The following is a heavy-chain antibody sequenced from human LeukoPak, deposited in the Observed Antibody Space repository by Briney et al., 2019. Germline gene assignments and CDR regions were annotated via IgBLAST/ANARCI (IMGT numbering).Heavy chain of an antibody. CDR3: ARDLKPDVRQYYYYGMDV. CDR2: TYSGGNT. J-gene: IGHJ6*02. D-gene: IGHD1-14*01. Sequence: GGSLRLSCAASEFTVSSNYMSWVRQAPGKGLEWVSVTYSGGNTYYADSVKGRFTISRDNSKNTLYLQMNSLRAEDTAVYYCARDLKPDVRQYYYYGMDVWGQGTTVTVSS. CDR1: EFTVSSNY. V-gene: IGHV3-66*01.